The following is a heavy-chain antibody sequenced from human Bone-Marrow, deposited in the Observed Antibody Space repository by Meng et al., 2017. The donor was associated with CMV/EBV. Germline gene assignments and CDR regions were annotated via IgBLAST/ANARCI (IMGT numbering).Heavy chain of an antibody. V-gene: IGHV1-2*02. CDR2: INTYSGDT. D-gene: IGHD3/OR15-3a*01. J-gene: IGHJ6*02. CDR3: ARDRRSFEFWTVDYKTYYYFGMDV. CDR1: GYTLSGYD. Sequence: ASVKVSCKASGYTLSGYDMRWVRQAPGQGLEWMGWINTYSGDTKYAQKFQGRVTMTRDTSISTAYMELSRLRSDDTAVYYCARDRRSFEFWTVDYKTYYYFGMDVWGQGTTVTVSS.